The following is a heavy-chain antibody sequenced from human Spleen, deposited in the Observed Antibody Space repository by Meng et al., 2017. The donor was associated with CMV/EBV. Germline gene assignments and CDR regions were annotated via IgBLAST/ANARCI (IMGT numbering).Heavy chain of an antibody. V-gene: IGHV5-51*01. CDR1: GYTFSRYW. Sequence: GSGYTFSRYWIGWVRQMPGKGLEWMGVIYPGDSDIRHSPSFQGQVTISADKSINTAYLQWSNLKASDTAMYYCAKLGSFSTSPIDSWGQGTLVTVSS. CDR3: AKLGSFSTSPIDS. J-gene: IGHJ4*02. CDR2: IYPGDSDI. D-gene: IGHD3-16*01.